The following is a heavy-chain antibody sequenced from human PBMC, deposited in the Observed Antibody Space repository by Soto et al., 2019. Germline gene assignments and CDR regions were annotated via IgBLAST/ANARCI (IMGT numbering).Heavy chain of an antibody. Sequence: PSQTLSLTCAISGDSVSSNSAGWNWIRQSPSRGLEWLGRTYYRSKWYNGYSVSVKGRITINPDTSKNQFSLQLNSVTPEDTAVDYCASSGPYGSLDYWGQGTLVTVSS. D-gene: IGHD3-10*01. V-gene: IGHV6-1*01. J-gene: IGHJ4*02. CDR3: ASSGPYGSLDY. CDR1: GDSVSSNSAG. CDR2: TYYRSKWYN.